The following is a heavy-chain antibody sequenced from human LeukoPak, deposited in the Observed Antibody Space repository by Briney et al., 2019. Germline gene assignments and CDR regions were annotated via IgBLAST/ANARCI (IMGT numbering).Heavy chain of an antibody. Sequence: GGSLRVSCAASGFTSSSYSMNWVRQAPGKGLEWVSSISSSSSYIYYADSVKGRFTISRDNAKNSLYLQMNSLRAEDTAVYYCARDRLPRDGYNEVFDYWGQGTLVTVSS. J-gene: IGHJ4*02. CDR3: ARDRLPRDGYNEVFDY. CDR2: ISSSSSYI. V-gene: IGHV3-21*01. CDR1: GFTSSSYS. D-gene: IGHD5-24*01.